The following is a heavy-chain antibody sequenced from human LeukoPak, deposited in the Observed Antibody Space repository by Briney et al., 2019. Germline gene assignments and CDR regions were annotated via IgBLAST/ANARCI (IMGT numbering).Heavy chain of an antibody. CDR2: FSLDSNRI. CDR1: GFTVSSNY. V-gene: IGHV3-53*05. J-gene: IGHJ6*02. CDR3: GKDITPGGMDV. Sequence: GGSLRLSCAASGFTVSSNYMSWVRQAPGKGLEWVSGFSLDSNRIDYADSVKGRFTISRDSAKNSLYLQMNSLRPEDTAVYYCGKDITPGGMDVWGQGTTVTVSS. D-gene: IGHD2-15*01.